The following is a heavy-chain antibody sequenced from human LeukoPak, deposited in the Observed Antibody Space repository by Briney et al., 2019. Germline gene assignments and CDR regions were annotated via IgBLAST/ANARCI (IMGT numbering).Heavy chain of an antibody. Sequence: GGSLRLSCAASGFTFSSYSMNWVRQAPGKGREWVSYISSSSSTIYYADSVKGRFTISRDNAKNSLYLQMNSLRAEDTAVYYCARDHGDAFDIWGQGTMVTVSS. CDR2: ISSSSSTI. CDR1: GFTFSSYS. CDR3: ARDHGDAFDI. V-gene: IGHV3-48*04. J-gene: IGHJ3*02.